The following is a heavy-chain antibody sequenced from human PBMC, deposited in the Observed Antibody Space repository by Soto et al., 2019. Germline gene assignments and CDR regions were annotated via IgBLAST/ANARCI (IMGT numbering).Heavy chain of an antibody. J-gene: IGHJ5*02. V-gene: IGHV3-30-3*01. CDR1: GFTFGSYA. CDR2: ISFNGSNK. CDR3: ARDGTGYYYFWTPTDP. Sequence: QVQLVESGGGVVQPGRSLRLSFAASGFTFGSYAMHWVRRAPGKGREWVAVISFNGSNKYYADSVKGRFTISRDNSKNTLYLQMNSLRAEDTAVYYCARDGTGYYYFWTPTDPWGQGTLVTVSS. D-gene: IGHD3-3*01.